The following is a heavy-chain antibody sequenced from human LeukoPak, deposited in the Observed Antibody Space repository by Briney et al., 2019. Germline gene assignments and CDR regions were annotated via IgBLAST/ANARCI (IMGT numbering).Heavy chain of an antibody. D-gene: IGHD3-16*01. Sequence: GGSLRLSCAASGFTFSSYAMSWVRQAPGKGLEWVLALSGSGSSTYYADSVKGRFTISRDNAKNSLYLQMSNLRAEDTAVYFCARGGGLDVWGQGATVTVSS. CDR2: LSGSGSST. V-gene: IGHV3-23*01. CDR1: GFTFSSYA. CDR3: ARGGGLDV. J-gene: IGHJ6*02.